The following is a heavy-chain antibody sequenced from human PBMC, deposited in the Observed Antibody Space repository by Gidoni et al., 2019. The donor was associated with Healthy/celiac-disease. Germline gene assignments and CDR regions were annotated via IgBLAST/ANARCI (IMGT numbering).Heavy chain of an antibody. CDR3: ARVLKGYDILTGYPRWYYFDY. D-gene: IGHD3-9*01. V-gene: IGHV4-31*03. CDR2: IYYSGST. CDR1: GGSISSGGYY. Sequence: QVQLQESGPGLVKPSQTLSLTCTVSGGSISSGGYYWSWIRQHPGKGLEWIGYIYYSGSTYYNPSLKSRVTISVDTSKNQFSLKLSSVTAADTAVYYCARVLKGYDILTGYPRWYYFDYWGQGTLVTVSS. J-gene: IGHJ4*02.